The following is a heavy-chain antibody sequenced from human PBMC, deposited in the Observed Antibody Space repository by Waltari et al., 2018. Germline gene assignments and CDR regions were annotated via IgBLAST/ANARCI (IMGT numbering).Heavy chain of an antibody. CDR2: IIPIFGTA. CDR3: AAYLTTMVRGVIWEYYFDY. V-gene: IGHV1-69*01. D-gene: IGHD3-10*01. CDR1: GGTFSSYA. Sequence: QVQLVQSGAEVKKPGSSVKVSCKASGGTFSSYAISWVRQAPGQGLEWMGGIIPIFGTANYAQKFQGRVTITADESTSTAYMELSSLRSEDTAVYYCAAYLTTMVRGVIWEYYFDYWGQGTLVTVSS. J-gene: IGHJ4*02.